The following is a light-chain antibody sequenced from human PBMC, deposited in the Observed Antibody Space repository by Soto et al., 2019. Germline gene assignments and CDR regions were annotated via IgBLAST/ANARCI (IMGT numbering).Light chain of an antibody. CDR1: QSISSY. V-gene: IGKV1-39*01. CDR2: AAS. Sequence: DIQMTQSPSSLSASVGDRFTITCRAIQSISSYLNWYQQKPGKAPKLLIYAASSLQSGVPSRFSGSGSGTDFTLTISSLQPEDFATYYCQQSYSTPITFGQGTKVDIK. J-gene: IGKJ1*01. CDR3: QQSYSTPIT.